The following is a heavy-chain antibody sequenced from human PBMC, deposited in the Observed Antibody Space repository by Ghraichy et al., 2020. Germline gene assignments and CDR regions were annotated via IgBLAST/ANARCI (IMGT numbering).Heavy chain of an antibody. J-gene: IGHJ4*02. D-gene: IGHD6-13*01. V-gene: IGHV3-23*01. CDR3: ATTTRDSSSWFDY. Sequence: GGSLRLSCAASGFTFYSYVMSWVRQAPGKGLEWVSGISESGYSTYYADSVKGRFTISRDNSKNTLYLQMSSLRAEDTALYYCATTTRDSSSWFDYWGQGIPVTVSS. CDR2: ISESGYST. CDR1: GFTFYSYV.